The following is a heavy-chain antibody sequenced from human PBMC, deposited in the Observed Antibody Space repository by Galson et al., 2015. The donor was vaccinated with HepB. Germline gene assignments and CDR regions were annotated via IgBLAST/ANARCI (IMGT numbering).Heavy chain of an antibody. CDR2: ISGSGGST. D-gene: IGHD3-22*01. J-gene: IGHJ4*02. CDR3: AKDRHDSSGYLPYYFDY. CDR1: GFTFSSYA. V-gene: IGHV3-23*01. Sequence: SLRLSCAASGFTFSSYAMSWVRQAPGKGLEWVSAISGSGGSTYYADSVKGRFTISRDNSKNTLYLQMNSLRAEDTAVYYCAKDRHDSSGYLPYYFDYWGQGTLVTVSS.